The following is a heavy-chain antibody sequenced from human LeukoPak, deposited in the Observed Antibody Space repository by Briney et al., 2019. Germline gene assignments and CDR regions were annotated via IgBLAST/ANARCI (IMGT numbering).Heavy chain of an antibody. Sequence: SETLSLTCAVYGGSFSGCYWSWIRQPPGKGLEWIGEINHSGSTNYNPSLKSRVTISVDTSKNQFSLKLSSVTAVDTAVYYCARVPHRKGTAYDYWGQGTLVTVSS. J-gene: IGHJ4*02. CDR2: INHSGST. V-gene: IGHV4-34*01. CDR3: ARVPHRKGTAYDY. D-gene: IGHD1-1*01. CDR1: GGSFSGCY.